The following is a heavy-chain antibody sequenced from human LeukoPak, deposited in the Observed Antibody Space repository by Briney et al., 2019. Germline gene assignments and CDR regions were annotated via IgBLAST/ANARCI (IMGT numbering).Heavy chain of an antibody. CDR2: IYHSGST. Sequence: SGTLSLTCAVSGGSISSSNWWSWVRQPPGKGLEWIGEIYHSGSTNYNPSLKSRVTISVDTSKNQFSLKLSSVTAADTAVYYCARHDNYYLSPFDYWGQGTLVTVSS. D-gene: IGHD3-22*01. V-gene: IGHV4-4*02. CDR3: ARHDNYYLSPFDY. CDR1: GGSISSSNW. J-gene: IGHJ4*02.